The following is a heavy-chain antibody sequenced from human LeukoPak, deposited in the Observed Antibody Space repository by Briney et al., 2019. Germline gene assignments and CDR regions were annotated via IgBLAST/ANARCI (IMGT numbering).Heavy chain of an antibody. CDR2: MYHSGDS. Sequence: SETLSLTCDVSGYYISTDYYWGWIRQPPGKGLEWVASMYHSGDSYYNPSLKSRVTISVDTSKNQFSLELDSVTAADTAVYYCARGGAVVAVYFDYWGQGTLVTVSS. V-gene: IGHV4-38-2*01. CDR1: GYYISTDYY. D-gene: IGHD2-15*01. J-gene: IGHJ4*02. CDR3: ARGGAVVAVYFDY.